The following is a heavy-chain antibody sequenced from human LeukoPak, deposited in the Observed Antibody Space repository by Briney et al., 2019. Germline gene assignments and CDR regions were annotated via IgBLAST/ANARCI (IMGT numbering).Heavy chain of an antibody. CDR1: GFTFSTYA. Sequence: GGSLRLSCAASGFTFSTYAMHWVRQAPGRGLEWVAVISYDGNNKYYADSVKGRLTISRDNSKNTLYLQMNSLRAEDTAVYYCARDWSSGNYCFDYWGQGTLVTVSS. CDR2: ISYDGNNK. V-gene: IGHV3-30-3*01. CDR3: ARDWSSGNYCFDY. D-gene: IGHD1-26*01. J-gene: IGHJ4*02.